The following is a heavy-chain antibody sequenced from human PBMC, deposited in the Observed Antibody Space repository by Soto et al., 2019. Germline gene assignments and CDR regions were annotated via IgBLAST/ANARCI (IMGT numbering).Heavy chain of an antibody. CDR1: GYTFTSYY. CDR2: INPSGGST. D-gene: IGHD2-15*01. CDR3: ARDRSPMVDYYYYYGMDV. Sequence: EASVKVSCKASGYTFTSYYMHWVRQAPGQGLEWMGIINPSGGSTSYAQKFQGRVTMTRDTSTSTVYMELSSLRSEDTAVYYCARDRSPMVDYYYYYGMDVWGQGTTVTVS. V-gene: IGHV1-46*01. J-gene: IGHJ6*02.